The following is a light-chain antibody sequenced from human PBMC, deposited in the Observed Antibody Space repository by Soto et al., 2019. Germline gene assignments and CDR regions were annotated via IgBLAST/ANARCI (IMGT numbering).Light chain of an antibody. CDR1: SSDIGGYNF. J-gene: IGLJ3*02. Sequence: QSALTQPASVSGSPGQSITISCTGTSSDIGGYNFVSWYQQHPGEAPKLLIYEVNNRPSGVSNRFSGSKSGNTASLTISGLQAEDEADYYCNSYTTSSTLVFGGGTKLTVL. V-gene: IGLV2-14*01. CDR3: NSYTTSSTLV. CDR2: EVN.